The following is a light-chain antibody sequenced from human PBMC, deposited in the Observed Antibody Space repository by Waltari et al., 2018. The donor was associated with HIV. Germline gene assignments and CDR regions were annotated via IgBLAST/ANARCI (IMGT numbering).Light chain of an antibody. CDR1: GIDVGGHHS. Sequence: QSALTQPRSVSGSPGQSLTISCTGTGIDVGGHHSVSRHQQSPDKAPKIMIYDDSKRPSGVPDRFSGSKSGNTASLTISGLQSEDEANYFCCSYAGSYTYVFGTGTEVTVL. CDR3: CSYAGSYTYV. J-gene: IGLJ1*01. V-gene: IGLV2-11*01. CDR2: DDS.